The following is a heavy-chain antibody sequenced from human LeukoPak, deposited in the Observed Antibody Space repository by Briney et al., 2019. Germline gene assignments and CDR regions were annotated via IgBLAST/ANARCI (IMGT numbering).Heavy chain of an antibody. CDR3: ARMGVNYVWGSYRWSPPGY. Sequence: PGGSLRLSCAASGFTFSSYWMSWVRQAPGKGLEWVANIKQDGSEKYYVGSVKDRFTISRDNDHNSLYLQMNSLRAEDTAVYYCARMGVNYVWGSYRWSPPGYWGQGTLVSVSS. CDR2: IKQDGSEK. V-gene: IGHV3-7*01. J-gene: IGHJ4*02. CDR1: GFTFSSYW. D-gene: IGHD3-16*02.